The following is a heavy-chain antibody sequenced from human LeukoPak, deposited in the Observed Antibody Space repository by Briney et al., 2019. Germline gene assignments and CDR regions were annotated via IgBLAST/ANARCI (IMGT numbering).Heavy chain of an antibody. CDR3: ARESPSGSTYDY. Sequence: ASVKVSCKASGGTFSSYAISWVRQAPGQGREWMGGIIPIFGTANYAQKFQGRVTITADESTSTAYMELSSLRSGDTAVYYCARESPSGSTYDYWGQGTLVTVSS. CDR1: GGTFSSYA. D-gene: IGHD3-3*01. V-gene: IGHV1-69*13. CDR2: IIPIFGTA. J-gene: IGHJ4*02.